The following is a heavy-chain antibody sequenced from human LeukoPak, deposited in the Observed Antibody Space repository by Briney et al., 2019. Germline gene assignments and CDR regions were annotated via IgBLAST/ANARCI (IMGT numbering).Heavy chain of an antibody. CDR1: GYSFTSYW. D-gene: IGHD5-18*01. CDR3: ARTPKGGYPSDV. Sequence: GESLKISCKGSGYSFTSYWISWVRQLPGKGLEWMGRIDPSDSYTNYSPSFQGHVTISADKSISTAYLQWSSLKASVTAMYYCARTPKGGYPSDVWGKGTTVTVSS. V-gene: IGHV5-10-1*01. J-gene: IGHJ6*04. CDR2: IDPSDSYT.